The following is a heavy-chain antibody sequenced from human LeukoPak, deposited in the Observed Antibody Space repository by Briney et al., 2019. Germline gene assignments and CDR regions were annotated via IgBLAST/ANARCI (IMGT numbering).Heavy chain of an antibody. D-gene: IGHD7-27*01. Sequence: SETLSLTCTVSGGSINYYYWMWIREPPGKGLEWIGYIYYSGGTNYNPSVKSPVTMLVDTSKNQFSLKLTAVTAADTAVYYCARETPGAGHFDYWGQGSLVTVSS. CDR2: IYYSGGT. CDR1: GGSINYYY. J-gene: IGHJ4*02. V-gene: IGHV4-59*01. CDR3: ARETPGAGHFDY.